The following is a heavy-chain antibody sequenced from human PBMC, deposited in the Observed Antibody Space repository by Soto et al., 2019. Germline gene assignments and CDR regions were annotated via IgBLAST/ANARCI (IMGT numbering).Heavy chain of an antibody. J-gene: IGHJ5*02. V-gene: IGHV4-31*03. D-gene: IGHD6-13*01. CDR3: ARVSATGTRWFDP. CDR1: GGSFSSGAYY. CDR2: ISYRGTP. Sequence: QVQLQESGPGLVKPSQNLSLTCTVSGGSFSSGAYYWSWVRRHPGMALEWIGYISYRGTPYYTPSLKSRLTLSVDASKIQFSLRLRSVTAADTAVYYCARVSATGTRWFDPWGEGTLVTVSS.